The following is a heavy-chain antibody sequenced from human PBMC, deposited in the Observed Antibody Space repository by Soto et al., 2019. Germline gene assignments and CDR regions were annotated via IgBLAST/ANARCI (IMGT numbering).Heavy chain of an antibody. CDR2: IYRDGST. D-gene: IGHD6-6*01. CDR1: GFTVSTNY. V-gene: IGHV3-53*01. CDR3: ARGASSLAP. Sequence: GGSPRLSCAASGFTVSTNYMSWVRQAPGKGLEWVSVIYRDGSTYFADSLKGRFTIARDNSKNTLYLQMNSLRVEDTAVYYCARGASSLAPWSQGTLVTVS. J-gene: IGHJ5*02.